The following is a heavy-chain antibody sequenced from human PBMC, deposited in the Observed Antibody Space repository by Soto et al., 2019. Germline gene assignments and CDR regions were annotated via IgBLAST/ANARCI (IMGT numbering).Heavy chain of an antibody. CDR3: ARDPTNCSGGSCYFVGAFDI. Sequence: HPGGSLRLSCVASGHTFHSYAMNWVRQAPGKGLEWVSYISSSSSTIYYADSVKGRFTISRDNAKNSLYLQMNSLRDEDTAVYYCARDPTNCSGGSCYFVGAFDIWGQGTMVTVSS. V-gene: IGHV3-48*02. CDR1: GHTFHSYA. CDR2: ISSSSSTI. D-gene: IGHD2-15*01. J-gene: IGHJ3*02.